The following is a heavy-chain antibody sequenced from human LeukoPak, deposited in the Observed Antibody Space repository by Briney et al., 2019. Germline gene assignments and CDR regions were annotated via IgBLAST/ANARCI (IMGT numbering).Heavy chain of an antibody. J-gene: IGHJ4*02. CDR1: GFTFSSYA. Sequence: GRSLRLSCAASGFTFSSYAMHWVRQAPGKGLEWVAVISYDGSNKYYADSVKGRFTISRDNSKNTLYLQMNSLRAEDTAVYYCARDWLLTTVTTPSYWGQGTLVTVSS. CDR2: ISYDGSNK. D-gene: IGHD4-17*01. V-gene: IGHV3-30-3*01. CDR3: ARDWLLTTVTTPSY.